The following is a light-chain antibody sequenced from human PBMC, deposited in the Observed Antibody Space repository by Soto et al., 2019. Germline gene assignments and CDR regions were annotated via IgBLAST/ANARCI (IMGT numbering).Light chain of an antibody. Sequence: MTQSPATLSVSLGDSVSLSCRANESISNNLAWYQQKPGQPPRLLIYSASTRAPGITARVSGGGSGSQFSLTISSLQSEDFALYYCHQYNEWPRGTFGPGTKVEI. J-gene: IGKJ1*01. CDR1: ESISNN. CDR3: HQYNEWPRGT. CDR2: SAS. V-gene: IGKV3D-15*01.